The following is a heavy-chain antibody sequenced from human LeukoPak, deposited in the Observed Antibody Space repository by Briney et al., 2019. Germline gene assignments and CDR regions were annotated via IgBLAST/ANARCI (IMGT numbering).Heavy chain of an antibody. CDR3: ARGGPGSDPFDY. J-gene: IGHJ4*02. Sequence: GGSLRLSCAASGFTFSSYDMNWVRQAPGKGLEWVAVIWYDGSNKYYADSVKGRFTISRDNSKNTLYLQMNSLRAEDTAVYYCARGGPGSDPFDYWGQGTLVTVSS. CDR2: IWYDGSNK. CDR1: GFTFSSYD. D-gene: IGHD2-21*02. V-gene: IGHV3-33*08.